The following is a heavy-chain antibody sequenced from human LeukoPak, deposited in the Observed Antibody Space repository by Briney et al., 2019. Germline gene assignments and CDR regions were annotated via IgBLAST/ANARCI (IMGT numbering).Heavy chain of an antibody. CDR3: ASLSSGYYSPFDY. J-gene: IGHJ4*02. CDR2: IYTSGST. V-gene: IGHV3-53*01. CDR1: GFTVSTNF. Sequence: GGSLRLSCGAAGFTVSTNFMGWVRQPPGKGLEWVSVIYTSGSTYYADSVKGRFTISRDSSKNTLFLQMNSPRAEDTALYYCASLSSGYYSPFDYWGQGTVVPVSS. D-gene: IGHD3-22*01.